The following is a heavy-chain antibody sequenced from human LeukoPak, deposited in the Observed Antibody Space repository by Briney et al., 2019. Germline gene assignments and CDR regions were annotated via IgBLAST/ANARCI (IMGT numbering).Heavy chain of an antibody. J-gene: IGHJ4*02. Sequence: GGSLRLSCAASGFTFSSYSMNWVRQAPGKGLEWVSYISSSSSTIYYADSVKGRFTISRDNAKNSLYLQMNSLRAEDTAVYYCAREPYSYGFDYWGQGTLVTVSS. CDR2: ISSSSSTI. V-gene: IGHV3-48*01. CDR3: AREPYSYGFDY. CDR1: GFTFSSYS. D-gene: IGHD5-18*01.